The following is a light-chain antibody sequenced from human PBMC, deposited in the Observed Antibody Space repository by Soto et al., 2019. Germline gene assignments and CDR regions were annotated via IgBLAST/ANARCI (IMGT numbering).Light chain of an antibody. CDR3: SSYTSSSLYV. V-gene: IGLV2-14*01. J-gene: IGLJ1*01. Sequence: QSALTQPASVSGSPGQSSTISCTGTSSDVGGYNYVFWYQQLPGKAPKLMIYDVSDRPSGVSNRFSVSKSGNTASLTISGLQAEDEADYYCSSYTSSSLYVFGTGTKLTVL. CDR2: DVS. CDR1: SSDVGGYNY.